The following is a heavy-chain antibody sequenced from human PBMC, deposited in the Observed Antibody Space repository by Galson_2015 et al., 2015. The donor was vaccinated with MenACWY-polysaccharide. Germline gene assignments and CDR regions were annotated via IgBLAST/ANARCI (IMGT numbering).Heavy chain of an antibody. CDR3: ARGMEDSGRYNFDY. J-gene: IGHJ4*02. CDR1: GYSIGSDYH. CDR2: IHHSGDT. D-gene: IGHD1-26*01. V-gene: IGHV4-38-2*01. Sequence: SETLSLTCAVSGYSIGSDYHWGWIRQPPGKGLEWIGTIHHSGDTYYKPSLRSRLTMSTDASKNEFSLKVIFVTAADTAVYYCARGMEDSGRYNFDYWGQGTLVTVSS.